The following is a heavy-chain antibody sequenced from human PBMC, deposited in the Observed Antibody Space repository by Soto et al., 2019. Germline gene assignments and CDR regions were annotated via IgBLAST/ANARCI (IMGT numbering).Heavy chain of an antibody. J-gene: IGHJ5*02. V-gene: IGHV4-30-2*01. Sequence: SETLSLTCIVSGASISTGGYSWSWIRQPPGKGPEWIGYIYESGRTNYKPSLKSRASISMDKSRNQFSVRLTSVTAADTAVYFCARGDRYSGSFSDYFDPWGQGTLVTVSS. D-gene: IGHD1-26*01. CDR2: IYESGRT. CDR1: GASISTGGYS. CDR3: ARGDRYSGSFSDYFDP.